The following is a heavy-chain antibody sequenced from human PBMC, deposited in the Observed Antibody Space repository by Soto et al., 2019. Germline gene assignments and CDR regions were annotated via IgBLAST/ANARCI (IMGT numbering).Heavy chain of an antibody. D-gene: IGHD6-13*01. CDR1: GFTFSSYG. CDR3: AKGPRIAGFSRGAFDI. CDR2: ISYDGSNK. J-gene: IGHJ3*02. V-gene: IGHV3-30*18. Sequence: QVQLAESGGGVVQPGRSLRLSCAASGFTFSSYGMHWVRQAPGKGLEWVAVISYDGSNKYYADSVKGRFTISRDNSKNTLYLQMTSLRAEDTAVYYCAKGPRIAGFSRGAFDIWGQGTMVTVSS.